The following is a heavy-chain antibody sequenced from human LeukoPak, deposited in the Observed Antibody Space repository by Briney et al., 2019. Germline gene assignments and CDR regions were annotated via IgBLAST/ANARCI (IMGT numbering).Heavy chain of an antibody. J-gene: IGHJ4*02. CDR2: IYTSGRT. V-gene: IGHV4-4*07. CDR1: GGSIGASSSGFS. CDR3: PRDVPHQPLLYSRVKSIDY. Sequence: PSETVSLTCTVSGGSIGASSSGFSWRWIRQPAGKGLEWIGGIYTSGRTNYNPALKTRVTMSVDTSKHQFSLQLRSVTAAETAVYYCPRDVPHQPLLYSRVKSIDYWGQGTLVTVSS. D-gene: IGHD2-2*02.